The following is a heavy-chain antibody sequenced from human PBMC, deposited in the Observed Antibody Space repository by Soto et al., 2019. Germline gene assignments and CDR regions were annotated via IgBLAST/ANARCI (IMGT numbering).Heavy chain of an antibody. V-gene: IGHV1-3*01. CDR1: GFSFSDNL. CDR3: ARDILSVGPHANDAFDV. Sequence: QVQLVQSGAEVRKPGASVNISCRASGFSFSDNLINWVRQAPGQSLEWMGWINPDNGNTRYSKTLQGRVTISRHSSASRAYVEVSDLTSEDTAVYYCARDILSVGPHANDAFDVWGQGKMVTVSS. J-gene: IGHJ3*01. D-gene: IGHD2-8*02. CDR2: INPDNGNT.